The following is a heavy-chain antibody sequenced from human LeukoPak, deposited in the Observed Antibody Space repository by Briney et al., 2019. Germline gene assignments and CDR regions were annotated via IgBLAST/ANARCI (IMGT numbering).Heavy chain of an antibody. CDR3: ARGGPVVGYCSGGSCYSNLDY. Sequence: TPSETLSLTCTVSGGSISSYYWSWIRQPPGKGLEWIGYIYYSGSTNYNPSLKSRVTISVDTSKNQFSLKLSSVTAADTAVYYCARGGPVVGYCSGGSCYSNLDYWGQGTLVTVSS. V-gene: IGHV4-59*01. CDR2: IYYSGST. J-gene: IGHJ4*02. D-gene: IGHD2-15*01. CDR1: GGSISSYY.